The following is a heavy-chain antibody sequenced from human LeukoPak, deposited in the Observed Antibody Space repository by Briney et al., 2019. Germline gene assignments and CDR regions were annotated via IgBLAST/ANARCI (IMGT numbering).Heavy chain of an antibody. V-gene: IGHV4-39*01. CDR2: IYYSGST. CDR1: GGSISSGSYY. D-gene: IGHD4-4*01. Sequence: PSQTLSLTCTVSGGSISSGSYYWTWIRQPPGKGLEWIGSIYYSGSTYYNPSLKSRVTISVDTSKNQFSLKLSSVTAADTAVYYCARHPLARTVTTLNGMDVWGQGTTVTVSS. J-gene: IGHJ6*02. CDR3: ARHPLARTVTTLNGMDV.